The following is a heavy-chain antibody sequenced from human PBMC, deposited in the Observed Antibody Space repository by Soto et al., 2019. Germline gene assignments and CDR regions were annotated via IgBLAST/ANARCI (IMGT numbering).Heavy chain of an antibody. Sequence: GGSLRLSCAASGFTFSSYGMHWVRQAPGKGLEWVAVISYDGSNKYYADSVKGRFTISRDNSKNTLYLQMNSLRAEDTAVYYCAKEGLLECSSTSCYEDRGPRDYWGQGTLVTVSS. D-gene: IGHD2-2*01. CDR1: GFTFSSYG. V-gene: IGHV3-30*18. CDR2: ISYDGSNK. CDR3: AKEGLLECSSTSCYEDRGPRDY. J-gene: IGHJ4*02.